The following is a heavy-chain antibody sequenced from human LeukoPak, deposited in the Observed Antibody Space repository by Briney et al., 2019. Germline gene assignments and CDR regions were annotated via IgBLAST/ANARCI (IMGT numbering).Heavy chain of an antibody. CDR3: ASIRGDPEGFDY. Sequence: ASVKVSCKASGYTFTSYDINWVRPATGQGLEWMGWMNPNSGNTGYAQKLQGRVTMTRNTSISTAYMELSSLRSEDTAVYYCASIRGDPEGFDYWGQGTLVTVSS. CDR1: GYTFTSYD. J-gene: IGHJ4*02. CDR2: MNPNSGNT. D-gene: IGHD1-14*01. V-gene: IGHV1-8*01.